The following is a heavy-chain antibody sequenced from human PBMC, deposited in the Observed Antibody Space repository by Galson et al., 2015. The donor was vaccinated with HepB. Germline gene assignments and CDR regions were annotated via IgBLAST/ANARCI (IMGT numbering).Heavy chain of an antibody. Sequence: SLRLSCAASGFTFDDYAMHWVRQAPGKGLEWVSGISWNSGSIGYADSVKGRFTISRDNAKNSLYLQMNSLRAEDTALYYCAKDLTKQWLGPGGWGQGTLVTVSS. J-gene: IGHJ4*02. V-gene: IGHV3-9*01. CDR1: GFTFDDYA. D-gene: IGHD6-19*01. CDR3: AKDLTKQWLGPGG. CDR2: ISWNSGSI.